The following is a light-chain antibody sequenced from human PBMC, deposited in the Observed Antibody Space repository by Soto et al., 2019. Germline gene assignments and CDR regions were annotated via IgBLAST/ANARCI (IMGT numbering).Light chain of an antibody. J-gene: IGKJ1*01. CDR3: QQRGTWPRGT. CDR1: QSVSSY. CDR2: EAS. Sequence: EIVLTQSPATLSLSPGERATLSCRASQSVSSYLAWYQQKPGQAPRLLIYEASNRATGIPARFSGSGSGTDFTLPISSLEPEDFAVYYCQQRGTWPRGTFGQGTKVEIK. V-gene: IGKV3-11*01.